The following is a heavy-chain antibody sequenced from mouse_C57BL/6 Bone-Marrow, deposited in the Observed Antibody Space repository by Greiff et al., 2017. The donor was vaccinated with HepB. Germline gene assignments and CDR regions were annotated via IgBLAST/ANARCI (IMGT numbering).Heavy chain of an antibody. J-gene: IGHJ2*01. CDR2: IDPEDGET. Sequence: VQLQQSGAELVKPGASVKLSCTASGFNIKDYYMHWVKQRTEQGLEWIGRIDPEDGETKYATKFQGKATITADTSSNTAYLQLSSLTSEDTAVYNCAPLRPLDYWGQGTTLTVSS. CDR3: APLRPLDY. V-gene: IGHV14-2*01. CDR1: GFNIKDYY. D-gene: IGHD1-2*01.